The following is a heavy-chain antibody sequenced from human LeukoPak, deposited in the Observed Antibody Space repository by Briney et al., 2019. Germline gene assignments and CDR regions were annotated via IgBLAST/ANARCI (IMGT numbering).Heavy chain of an antibody. J-gene: IGHJ4*02. V-gene: IGHV4-59*01. Sequence: SEILSLTCTVSGGSISSYYWSWIRQPPGKGLEWIGDINYSGSTTYNPSLTSRVTISVDTSKSQFSLKLNSVTAADTAVYYCARGRASSWSPFTYWGQGILVTVSS. CDR1: GGSISSYY. D-gene: IGHD6-19*01. CDR3: ARGRASSWSPFTY. CDR2: INYSGST.